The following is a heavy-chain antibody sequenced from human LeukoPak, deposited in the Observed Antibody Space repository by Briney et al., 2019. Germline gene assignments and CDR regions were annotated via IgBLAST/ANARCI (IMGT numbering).Heavy chain of an antibody. CDR1: GGTFSSYA. V-gene: IGHV1-69*13. Sequence: SVKVSCKASGGTFSSYAISWVRQAPGQGLEWMGGIIPIFGTANYAQKFQGRVTITADESTSTAYMELSSLRSEDTAVHYCARASKWLSPTLYYYYGMDVWGQGTTVTVSS. CDR2: IIPIFGTA. CDR3: ARASKWLSPTLYYYYGMDV. J-gene: IGHJ6*02. D-gene: IGHD3-22*01.